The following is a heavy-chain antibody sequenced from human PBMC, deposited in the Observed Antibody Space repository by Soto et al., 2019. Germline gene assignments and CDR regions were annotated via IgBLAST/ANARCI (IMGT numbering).Heavy chain of an antibody. CDR2: ISGSSSYI. Sequence: EVQLVESGGGLVKPGGSLRLSCAASGFTFSSYNMNWVRQAPGKGLEWVSSISGSSSYIYYADSVKGRFTISRDNAKNSLYLQMNSLRAEDTAVYYCARVVCYDSSGYQYWGQGTLVTVSS. CDR1: GFTFSSYN. V-gene: IGHV3-21*01. CDR3: ARVVCYDSSGYQY. D-gene: IGHD3-22*01. J-gene: IGHJ4*02.